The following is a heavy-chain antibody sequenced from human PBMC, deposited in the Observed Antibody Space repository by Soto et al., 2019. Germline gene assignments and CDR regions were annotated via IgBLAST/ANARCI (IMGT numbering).Heavy chain of an antibody. D-gene: IGHD5-12*01. CDR2: ISWNSGSI. CDR3: AKRGKRGYSGYGDYYSMDV. V-gene: IGHV3-9*01. Sequence: EVQLVESGGGLVQPGRSLRLSCAASGFTFDDYAMHWVRQAPGKGLEWVSGISWNSGSIGYADSVKGRFTISRDNAKNSLYLQMNSLRAEDTALYYCAKRGKRGYSGYGDYYSMDVWGKGTTVTVSS. J-gene: IGHJ6*03. CDR1: GFTFDDYA.